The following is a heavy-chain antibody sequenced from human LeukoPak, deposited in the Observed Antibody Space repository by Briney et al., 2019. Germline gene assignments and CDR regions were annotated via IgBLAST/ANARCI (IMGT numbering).Heavy chain of an antibody. CDR3: ARNASSLGAGAFDI. CDR1: GGSISSSSLY. CDR2: VYYSGST. Sequence: SETLSLTCTVSGGSISSSSLYWDWIRQPPGKGLEWIGTVYYSGSTYYNPSLQSRVTTSVDTSKNQFSLKLSSVTAADTAVYYCARNASSLGAGAFDIWGQGTMVTVSS. V-gene: IGHV4-39*01. D-gene: IGHD2-2*01. J-gene: IGHJ3*02.